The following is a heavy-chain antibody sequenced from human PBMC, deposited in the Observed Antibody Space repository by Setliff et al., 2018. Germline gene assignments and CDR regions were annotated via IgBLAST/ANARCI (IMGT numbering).Heavy chain of an antibody. J-gene: IGHJ6*02. Sequence: GGSLRLSCTASGFTFGHYNMNWVRQAPGKGLEWVSSISDTTNFIYYADSVKGRFTISRDTAKNSLYLQMNSLRAEDTAVYYCARDGVAYGMDVWGQGTTVTVSS. CDR3: ARDGVAYGMDV. CDR1: GFTFGHYN. V-gene: IGHV3-21*01. D-gene: IGHD2-15*01. CDR2: ISDTTNFI.